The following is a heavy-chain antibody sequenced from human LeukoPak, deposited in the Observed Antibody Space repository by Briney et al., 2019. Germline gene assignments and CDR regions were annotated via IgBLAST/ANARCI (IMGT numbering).Heavy chain of an antibody. CDR3: ATDIVVVVAATDY. J-gene: IGHJ4*02. CDR1: GFTFSTYW. Sequence: PGGSLRLSCAASGFTFSTYWMSWVRQAPGKGLEWVANIKQDGSEKYYVDSVKGRFTISRDNAKNSLYLQMNSLRAEGTAVYYCATDIVVVVAATDYWGQGTLVTVSS. V-gene: IGHV3-7*04. CDR2: IKQDGSEK. D-gene: IGHD2-15*01.